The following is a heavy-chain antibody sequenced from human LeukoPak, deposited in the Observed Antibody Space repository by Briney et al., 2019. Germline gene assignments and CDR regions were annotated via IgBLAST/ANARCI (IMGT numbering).Heavy chain of an antibody. CDR1: GFTFSSYA. CDR3: GRDLIGTAASWDS. J-gene: IGHJ4*02. Sequence: PGGSPRLSCAASGFTFSSYAMHWVRQAPGKGLEWVSVISSGDSTYYADSVKGRFTISRDNSKNTLYLQMNSLRVEDTAVYYCGRDLIGTAASWDSWGQGTLVTVSS. CDR2: ISSGDST. V-gene: IGHV3-53*01. D-gene: IGHD6-25*01.